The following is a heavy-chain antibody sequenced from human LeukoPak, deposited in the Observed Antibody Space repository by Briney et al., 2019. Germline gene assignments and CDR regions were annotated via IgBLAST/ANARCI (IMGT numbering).Heavy chain of an antibody. CDR1: GGSFSVYH. CDR3: ATSLGATTYAFDI. D-gene: IGHD1-26*01. Sequence: SETLSLTCAVYGGSFSVYHWNWIRQPPGKGLEWIGEINLSGSTNYNPSLKSRVTISIDTSKNQFSLKVSSVTAADTAVYYCATSLGATTYAFDIWGQGTMVTVSS. J-gene: IGHJ3*02. CDR2: INLSGST. V-gene: IGHV4-34*01.